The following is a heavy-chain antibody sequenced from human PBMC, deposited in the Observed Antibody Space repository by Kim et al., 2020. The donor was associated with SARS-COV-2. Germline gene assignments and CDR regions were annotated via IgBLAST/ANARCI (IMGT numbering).Heavy chain of an antibody. CDR3: ARDKAVGGGAFDI. D-gene: IGHD3-16*01. J-gene: IGHJ3*02. V-gene: IGHV3-48*02. Sequence: ADAVKGRVTISRDNAKKSLYQQVNSLRDEEAVVYYCARDKAVGGGAFDIWGQGTMVTVSS.